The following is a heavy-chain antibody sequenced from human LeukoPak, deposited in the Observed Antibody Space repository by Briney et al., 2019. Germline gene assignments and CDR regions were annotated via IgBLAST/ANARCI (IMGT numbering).Heavy chain of an antibody. V-gene: IGHV3-33*06. CDR1: GFTFSSYG. Sequence: PGRSLRLSCAASGFTFSSYGMHWVRQAPGKGLEWVAVIWYDGSNKYNADSVKGRFTISRDNSKNTLYLQMNSLRAEDTAVYYCAKGLEYSSSWLDAFDIWGQGTMVTVSS. CDR2: IWYDGSNK. CDR3: AKGLEYSSSWLDAFDI. J-gene: IGHJ3*02. D-gene: IGHD6-13*01.